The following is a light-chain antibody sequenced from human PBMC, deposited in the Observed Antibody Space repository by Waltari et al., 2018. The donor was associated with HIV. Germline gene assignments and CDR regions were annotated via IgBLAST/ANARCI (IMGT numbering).Light chain of an antibody. CDR3: QQYHFWPLT. Sequence: IMMTQSPATLPVSPGERLIVSCRANQSVKTNVSWYQQKSGRPPRLLIYGASTRATGVPVRFSAGGSGTDFTLAISSLQSDDFAVYFCQQYHFWPLTFGGGTRAEMK. CDR1: QSVKTN. V-gene: IGKV3-15*01. CDR2: GAS. J-gene: IGKJ4*01.